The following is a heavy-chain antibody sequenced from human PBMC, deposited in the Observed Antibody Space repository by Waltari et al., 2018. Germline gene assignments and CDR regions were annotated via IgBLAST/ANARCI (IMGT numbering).Heavy chain of an antibody. CDR3: ARDMVTPGAFDY. J-gene: IGHJ4*02. D-gene: IGHD5-18*01. V-gene: IGHV3-7*01. CDR1: GSPFSHHW. Sequence: EVQLVESGGGLVQPGGSRRLSCAASGSPFSHHWMGWVRQALGKGLEWVANIKQDGSEKYYVDSVKGRFTISRDNAKNSLYLQMNSLRAEDTAVYYCARDMVTPGAFDYWGQGTLVTVSS. CDR2: IKQDGSEK.